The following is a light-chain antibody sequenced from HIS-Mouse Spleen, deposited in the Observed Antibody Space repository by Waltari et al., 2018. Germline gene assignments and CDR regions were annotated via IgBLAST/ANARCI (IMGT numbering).Light chain of an antibody. V-gene: IGLV1-51*01. CDR3: GTWDSSLSAWV. J-gene: IGLJ3*02. Sequence: QSVLTQPPSVSAAPGQKVTISCSGSSSNIGNNYVSWYQQLPGTAPKLLIYDNNKRPSVIPDRFSCSKSGTSATLGITGLQTGDEADYYCGTWDSSLSAWVFGGGTKLTVL. CDR2: DNN. CDR1: SSNIGNNY.